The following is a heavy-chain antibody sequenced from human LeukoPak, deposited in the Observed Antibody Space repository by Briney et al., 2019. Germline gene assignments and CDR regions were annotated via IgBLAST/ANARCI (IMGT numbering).Heavy chain of an antibody. J-gene: IGHJ4*02. V-gene: IGHV4-39*01. CDR2: IYYSGST. Sequence: SETLSLTCTVSGGSISSSSYYWGWIRQPPGKGLEWIGSIYYSGSTYYNPSLKSRVTISVDTSRNQFSLKLSSVTAADTAVYYCARKRGYYGSGSYYYWGQGTLVTVSS. CDR3: ARKRGYYGSGSYYY. CDR1: GGSISSSSYY. D-gene: IGHD3-10*01.